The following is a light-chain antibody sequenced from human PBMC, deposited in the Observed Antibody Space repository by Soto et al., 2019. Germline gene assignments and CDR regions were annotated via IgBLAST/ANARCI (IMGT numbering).Light chain of an antibody. V-gene: IGKV1-5*03. CDR3: HQHNTYPLT. J-gene: IGKJ4*01. CDR2: KAS. Sequence: DIQLTQSPSTLSASVGDRVTITCRASQSVSSWLAWYQQKPGKAHKLLIYKASTLESGVPSRFSGSASGTEFTLTISSLQPDDFATYFCHQHNTYPLTFGGGTKVEIK. CDR1: QSVSSW.